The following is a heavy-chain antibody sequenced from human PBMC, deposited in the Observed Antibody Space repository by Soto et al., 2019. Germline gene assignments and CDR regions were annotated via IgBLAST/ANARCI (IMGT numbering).Heavy chain of an antibody. D-gene: IGHD2-2*01. CDR1: GFTFSSYS. Sequence: GGALRLSCAASGFTFSSYSMNWVRQAPGKGLEWVSYISSSSSTIYYADSVKGRFTISRDNAKSSLYLQMNSLRAEDTAVYYATRSAYMDVWGKGTTVTVSS. J-gene: IGHJ6*03. CDR2: ISSSSSTI. CDR3: TRSAYMDV. V-gene: IGHV3-48*01.